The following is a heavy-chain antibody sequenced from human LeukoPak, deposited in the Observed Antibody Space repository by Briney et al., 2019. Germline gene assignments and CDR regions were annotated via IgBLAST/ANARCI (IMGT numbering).Heavy chain of an antibody. CDR3: ARETSQKGAHYMDV. V-gene: IGHV4-59*01. CDR2: IYYSGST. J-gene: IGHJ6*03. Sequence: PSQTLSLTCTVAGGSISSYYWSWIRQPPGKGLEWLGYIYYSGSTNYNPSLKSRVTISVDTSKNQFSLKLSSVTPADTAVYYCARETSQKGAHYMDVWGKGTTVTISS. D-gene: IGHD3-16*01. CDR1: GGSISSYY.